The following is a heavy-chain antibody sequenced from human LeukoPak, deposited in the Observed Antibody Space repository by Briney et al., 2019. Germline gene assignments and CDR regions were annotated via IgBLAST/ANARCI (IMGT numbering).Heavy chain of an antibody. J-gene: IGHJ4*02. V-gene: IGHV4-61*02. CDR2: IYTSGST. CDR3: ARDRFYSRSGSYQIFDS. D-gene: IGHD3-10*01. Sequence: PSETLSLTCTVSGGSISSASYYWSWIRQPAGKGLEWIGRIYTSGSTNYSPSLRGRVTILVDTSKNEFSLKLSSVTAADTAVYYCARDRFYSRSGSYQIFDSWGQGTLVTVSS. CDR1: GGSISSASYY.